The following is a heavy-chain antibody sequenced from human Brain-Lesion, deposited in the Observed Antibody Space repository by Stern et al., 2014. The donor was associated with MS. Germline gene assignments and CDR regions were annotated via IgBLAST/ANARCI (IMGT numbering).Heavy chain of an antibody. D-gene: IGHD6-6*01. V-gene: IGHV5-51*01. CDR3: ARRGDSSSSGFDY. J-gene: IGHJ4*02. CDR1: GYRFTSNW. Sequence: VQLVESGAAVKKPGESLKISCKGSGYRFTSNWIGWGRQMPGKGLEWMGIIWPGASDTRYSPSFQGQVPTSADKPISTAYLQWSSLQASDTAMYYCARRGDSSSSGFDYWGQGTLVIVSS. CDR2: IWPGASDT.